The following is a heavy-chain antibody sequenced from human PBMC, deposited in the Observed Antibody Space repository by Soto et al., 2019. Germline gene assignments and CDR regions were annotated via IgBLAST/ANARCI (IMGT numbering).Heavy chain of an antibody. CDR2: IYYSGST. J-gene: IGHJ5*02. CDR3: ARHALSTVTTENQFDP. V-gene: IGHV4-39*01. Sequence: SETLSLTCTVSGGSISSSSYYWGWIRQPPGKGLEWIGSIYYSGSTYYNPSLKSRVTISVDTSKNQFSLKLSSVTAADTAVYYCARHALSTVTTENQFDPWGQGTLVTVSS. D-gene: IGHD4-17*01. CDR1: GGSISSSSYY.